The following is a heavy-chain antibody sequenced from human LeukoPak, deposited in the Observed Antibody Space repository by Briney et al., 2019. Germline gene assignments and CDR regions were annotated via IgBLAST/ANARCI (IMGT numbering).Heavy chain of an antibody. Sequence: GASVKVSCKASGYTFTSCYMHWVRQAPGQWLELMGIISPSGGSTSYAQKFQGRVTMTRDTSTSTVYMELSSLRSEDTAVYYCARSSIVGATSRWFDPWGQGTLVTVSS. J-gene: IGHJ5*02. D-gene: IGHD1-26*01. CDR1: GYTFTSCY. CDR2: ISPSGGST. CDR3: ARSSIVGATSRWFDP. V-gene: IGHV1-46*01.